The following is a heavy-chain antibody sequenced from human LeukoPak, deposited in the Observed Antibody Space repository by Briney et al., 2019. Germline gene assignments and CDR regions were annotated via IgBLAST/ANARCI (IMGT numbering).Heavy chain of an antibody. CDR2: IYYSGST. CDR3: ARSWSRSHQFVGPLFDP. D-gene: IGHD1-26*01. V-gene: IGHV4-39*07. Sequence: PSETLSLTCTVSGGSISSSSYYWGWIRQPPGKGLEWIGSIYYSGSTYYNPSLKSRVTISVDTSKNQFSLKLSSVTAAVTAVYYCARSWSRSHQFVGPLFDPWGQGTLVTVSS. J-gene: IGHJ5*02. CDR1: GGSISSSSYY.